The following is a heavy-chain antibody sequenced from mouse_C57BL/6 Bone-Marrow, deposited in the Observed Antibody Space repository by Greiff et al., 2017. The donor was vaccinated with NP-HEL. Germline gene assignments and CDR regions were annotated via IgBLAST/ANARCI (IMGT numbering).Heavy chain of an antibody. J-gene: IGHJ2*01. D-gene: IGHD1-1*01. Sequence: QVQLQQSGPELVKPGASVKISCKASGYSFTSYYIHWVKQRPGQGLEWIGWIYPGSGNTKYNEKFKGKATLTADTSSSTAYMQLSSLTSEDSAVYYCAREEYYGSSPYYFDYWGQGTTLTVSS. CDR2: IYPGSGNT. CDR3: AREEYYGSSPYYFDY. CDR1: GYSFTSYY. V-gene: IGHV1-66*01.